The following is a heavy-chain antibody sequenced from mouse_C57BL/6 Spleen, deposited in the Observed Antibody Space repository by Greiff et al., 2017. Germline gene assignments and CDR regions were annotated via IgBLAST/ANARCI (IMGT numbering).Heavy chain of an antibody. J-gene: IGHJ3*01. V-gene: IGHV5-4*01. CDR1: GFTFSSYA. Sequence: EVQGVESGGGLVKPGGSLKLSCAASGFTFSSYAMSWVRQTPEKRLEWVATISDGGSYTYYPDNVNGRFPISRDNAKNNLYLQRSHLKSEDTAMYYCARDLSYGSPSCFAYWGQGTLVTVSA. D-gene: IGHD1-1*01. CDR3: ARDLSYGSPSCFAY. CDR2: ISDGGSYT.